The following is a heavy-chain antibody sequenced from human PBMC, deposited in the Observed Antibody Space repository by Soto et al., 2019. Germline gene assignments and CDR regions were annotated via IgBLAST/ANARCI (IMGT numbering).Heavy chain of an antibody. Sequence: EVQLVESGGGLVQPGGSLRLSCVDSGFTFSSYWMSWVRQAPVKGLEWVGNIKQDGSEENYVDSVKGRFTISRDNAKNQMYLQMNSLRVEDTAVYYCARIAASGRGWAVWGQGTTVGVSS. V-gene: IGHV3-7*01. J-gene: IGHJ6*02. CDR1: GFTFSSYW. D-gene: IGHD6-13*01. CDR2: IKQDGSEE. CDR3: ARIAASGRGWAV.